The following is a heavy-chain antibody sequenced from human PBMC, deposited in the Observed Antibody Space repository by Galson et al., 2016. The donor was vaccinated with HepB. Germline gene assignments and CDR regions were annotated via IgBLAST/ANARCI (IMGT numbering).Heavy chain of an antibody. J-gene: IGHJ6*02. CDR3: ARATVYYDFFRVDV. V-gene: IGHV4-61*01. D-gene: IGHD3-3*01. Sequence: SETLSLTCTVSGGSVSSGSYYWSWIRQPPGKGLEWIGYIYYSGSTNYNPPLKSRITISVDSSKDQFSLKLSSVTAADTAVYYCARATVYYDFFRVDVWGQGTTVTVSS. CDR2: IYYSGST. CDR1: GGSVSSGSYY.